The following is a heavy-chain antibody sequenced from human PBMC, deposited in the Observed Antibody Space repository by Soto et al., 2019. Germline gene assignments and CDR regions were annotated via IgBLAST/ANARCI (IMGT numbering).Heavy chain of an antibody. CDR3: ARGERNWNYVLPYYYYYGMDV. CDR2: ISAYNGNT. V-gene: IGHV1-18*01. J-gene: IGHJ6*02. Sequence: GASAKVSCKDSCYTFTSYGISLFRQYNGQWLECIGWISAYNGNTNYAQKLQGRVTMTTDTSTSTAYMELRSLRSDDTAVYYCARGERNWNYVLPYYYYYGMDVWGQGTTVTVSS. D-gene: IGHD1-7*01. CDR1: CYTFTSYG.